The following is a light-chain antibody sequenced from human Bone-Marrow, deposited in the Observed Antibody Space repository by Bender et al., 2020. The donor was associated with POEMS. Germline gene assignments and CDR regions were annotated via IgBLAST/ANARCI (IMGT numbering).Light chain of an antibody. CDR1: SRDVGGYDY. CDR2: AVT. Sequence: QSAMNQPASVSGSPGQSITISCSGTSRDVGGYDYVSWYQHHPGKAPKLLIYAVTNRPSGVSNRFSGSKSGNTASLTISGLQAEDEADYYCSSYTSNSFLFGGGTKVTVL. CDR3: SSYTSNSFL. V-gene: IGLV2-14*03. J-gene: IGLJ2*01.